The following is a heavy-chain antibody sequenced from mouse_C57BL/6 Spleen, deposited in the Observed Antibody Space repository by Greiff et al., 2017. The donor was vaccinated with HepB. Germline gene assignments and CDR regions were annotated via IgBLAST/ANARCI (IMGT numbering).Heavy chain of an antibody. D-gene: IGHD1-1*01. CDR3: ANYGSSYY. Sequence: VQLQQSGPELVKPGASVKISCKASGYAFSSSWMNWVKQRPGKGLEWIGRIYPGDGDTNYNGKFKGKATLTADKSSSTAYMQLSSLTSEDSAVYFCANYGSSYYWGQGTTLTVSS. CDR1: GYAFSSSW. J-gene: IGHJ2*01. CDR2: IYPGDGDT. V-gene: IGHV1-82*01.